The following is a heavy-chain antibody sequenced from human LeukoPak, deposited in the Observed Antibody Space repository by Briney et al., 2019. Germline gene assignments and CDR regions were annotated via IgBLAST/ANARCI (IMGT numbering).Heavy chain of an antibody. CDR1: GFTVSGNY. V-gene: IGHV3-53*01. CDR2: IYSGGST. CDR3: AKDLDSSGRYSVFDY. D-gene: IGHD3-22*01. J-gene: IGHJ4*02. Sequence: GGSLRLSCAASGFTVSGNYMSWVRQAPGKGLEWVSVIYSGGSTYYADSVKGRFTISRDNSKNTLYLQMNSLRAEDTAVYYCAKDLDSSGRYSVFDYWGQGTLVTVSS.